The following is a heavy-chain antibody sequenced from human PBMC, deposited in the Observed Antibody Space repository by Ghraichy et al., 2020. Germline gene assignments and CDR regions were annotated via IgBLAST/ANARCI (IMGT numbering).Heavy chain of an antibody. V-gene: IGHV4-59*01. J-gene: IGHJ4*02. Sequence: SETLSLTCTVSGGSISSFFWSWIRQSPEKGLEWIGNIHSRGDNNYNPSLKSRVTISLDTSRNQFSLNLTSVTAADTAVYYCAGTWSASYCDHWGQGTLFTVSS. CDR3: AGTWSASYCDH. D-gene: IGHD3-3*01. CDR2: IHSRGDN. CDR1: GGSISSFF.